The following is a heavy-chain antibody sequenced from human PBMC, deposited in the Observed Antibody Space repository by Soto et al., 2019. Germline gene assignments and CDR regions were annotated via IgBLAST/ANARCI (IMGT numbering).Heavy chain of an antibody. Sequence: PSQTLSLTCAISGDSVSSNSAAWNWIRQSPSRGLEWLGRTYYRSKWYNDYAVSVKSRITINPDTSKNQFSLQLNSVTPEDTAMFSFERGREEQPPSFNYYGRDVGGQGTRATVSS. V-gene: IGHV6-1*01. J-gene: IGHJ6*02. CDR3: ERGREEQPPSFNYYGRDV. D-gene: IGHD6-13*01. CDR2: TYYRSKWYN. CDR1: GDSVSSNSAA.